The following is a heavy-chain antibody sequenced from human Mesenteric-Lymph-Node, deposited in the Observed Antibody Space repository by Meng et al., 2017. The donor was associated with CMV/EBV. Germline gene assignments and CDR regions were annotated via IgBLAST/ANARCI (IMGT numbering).Heavy chain of an antibody. V-gene: IGHV3-30*19. CDR2: ISYDGGNK. J-gene: IGHJ6*02. CDR3: ARDKDRSGWYSSYHYNAMDV. CDR1: GFTFSSYG. Sequence: GESLKISCAASGFTFSSYGMHWVRQAPGKGLEWVAIISYDGGNKYYADSVKGRFIISRDNSRNTVYLQMNSLRPEDTAVYYCARDKDRSGWYSSYHYNAMDVWGQGTTVTVS. D-gene: IGHD6-19*01.